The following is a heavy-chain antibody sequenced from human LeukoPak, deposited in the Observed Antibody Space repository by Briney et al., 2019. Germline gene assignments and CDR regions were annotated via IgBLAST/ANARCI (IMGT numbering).Heavy chain of an antibody. V-gene: IGHV1-69*05. D-gene: IGHD2-21*01. J-gene: IGHJ4*02. CDR3: ARGLISIGREYYFDY. CDR1: GGTFSSYA. Sequence: SVKVSCKASGGTFSSYAISWVRQAPGQGLEWMGGIIPIFGTANYAQKFQGRVTITTDESTSTAYMELSSLRSEDTAVYYCARGLISIGREYYFDYWGQGTLVTVSS. CDR2: IIPIFGTA.